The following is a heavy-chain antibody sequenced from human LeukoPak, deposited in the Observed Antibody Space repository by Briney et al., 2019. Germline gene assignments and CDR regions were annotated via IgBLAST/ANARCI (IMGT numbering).Heavy chain of an antibody. J-gene: IGHJ6*02. CDR2: IYSGGTT. CDR3: ARGTTMVRGKVYYGMDV. Sequence: GGSLRLSCAASGFTVNNNYMSWVRQAPGKGLEWVSVIYSGGTTYYADSVKGRFTISRDNSKNTLYLQMNSLRAEDTAVYYCARGTTMVRGKVYYGMDVWGQGTTVTVSS. D-gene: IGHD3-10*01. CDR1: GFTVNNNY. V-gene: IGHV3-66*01.